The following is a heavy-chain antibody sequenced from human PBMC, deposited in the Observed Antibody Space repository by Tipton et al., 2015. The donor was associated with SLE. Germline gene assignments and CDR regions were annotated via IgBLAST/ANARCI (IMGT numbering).Heavy chain of an antibody. CDR1: GFRMTVYG. D-gene: IGHD4-17*01. J-gene: IGHJ6*02. CDR3: ATSTVTTNPDYYYGMDV. Sequence: SLRLSCAVSGFRMTVYGMHWVRQAPGKGLEWMGLIRYDGSNKFYSDSVKGRFTISRDNSRNTLYLQMNSLRPDDTAVYYCATSTVTTNPDYYYGMDVWGQGTTVTVSS. V-gene: IGHV3-30*02. CDR2: IRYDGSNK.